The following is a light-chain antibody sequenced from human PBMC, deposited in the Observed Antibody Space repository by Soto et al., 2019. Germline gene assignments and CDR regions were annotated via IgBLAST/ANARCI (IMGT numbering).Light chain of an antibody. CDR3: QQYGSSPYT. J-gene: IGKJ2*01. CDR2: GAS. V-gene: IGKV3-20*01. CDR1: QSVSSSY. Sequence: EIVLTQSPGTLSLSPGERATLSCRASQSVSSSYFAWYQQKPGQAPRLLSYGASSRATGIPDRFSGSGSGTDFTLIISRLEPEDFAVYYCQQYGSSPYTFGQGTKLEIK.